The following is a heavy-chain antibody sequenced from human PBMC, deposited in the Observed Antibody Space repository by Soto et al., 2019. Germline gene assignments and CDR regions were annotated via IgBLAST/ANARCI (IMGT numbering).Heavy chain of an antibody. CDR2: INHSGST. CDR3: VRSDGSGSYYKEYNWFDP. Sequence: PSETLSLTCAVYGGSFSGYYWSWIRQPPGKGLEWIGEINHSGSTNYNPSLKSRVTISVDTSKNQFSLKLSSVTAADTAVYYCVRSDGSGSYYKEYNWFDPWGQGTLVTVSS. J-gene: IGHJ5*02. V-gene: IGHV4-34*01. CDR1: GGSFSGYY. D-gene: IGHD3-10*01.